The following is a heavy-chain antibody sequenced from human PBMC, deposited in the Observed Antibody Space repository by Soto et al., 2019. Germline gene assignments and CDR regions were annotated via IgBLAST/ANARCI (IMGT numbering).Heavy chain of an antibody. Sequence: GASVKVSCKASGYTFTSYGISWVRQAPGQGLEWMGWISAYNGNTNYAQKLQGRVTMTTDTSTSTAYMELRSLRSDDTAVYYCASGIAAAGKYLADRKGNYYYGMDVWGQGTTVTVSS. CDR2: ISAYNGNT. CDR1: GYTFTSYG. D-gene: IGHD6-13*01. CDR3: ASGIAAAGKYLADRKGNYYYGMDV. V-gene: IGHV1-18*01. J-gene: IGHJ6*02.